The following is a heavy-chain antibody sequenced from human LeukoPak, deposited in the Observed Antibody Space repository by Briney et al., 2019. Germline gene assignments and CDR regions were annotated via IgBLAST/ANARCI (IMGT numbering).Heavy chain of an antibody. CDR1: GFTFSSNA. CDR2: ITGSGDTT. J-gene: IGHJ4*02. Sequence: PGGSLRLSCAASGFTFSSNAMTWVRQAPGKGLECVSAITGSGDTTYYADSVKGRFTISRDNSKNTLYLQMNSLRAEDTAVYYCARRAGAYSHPYDYWGQGTLVTVSS. CDR3: ARRAGAYSHPYDY. D-gene: IGHD4/OR15-4a*01. V-gene: IGHV3-23*01.